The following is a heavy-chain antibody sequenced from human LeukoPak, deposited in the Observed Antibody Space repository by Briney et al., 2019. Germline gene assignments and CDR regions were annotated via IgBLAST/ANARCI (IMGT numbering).Heavy chain of an antibody. V-gene: IGHV4-30-4*08. CDR2: IYYSRST. Sequence: SWARQAPGKGLEWIGYIYYSRSTSYSPSLKSRLTISVDTSKNQFSLKLSSVTAADTAVYYCARDGYNSGYFDYWGQGTLVTVSS. CDR3: ARDGYNSGYFDY. J-gene: IGHJ4*02. D-gene: IGHD5-24*01.